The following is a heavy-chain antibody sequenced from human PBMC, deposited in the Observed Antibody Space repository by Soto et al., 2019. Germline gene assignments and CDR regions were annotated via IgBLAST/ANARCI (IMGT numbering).Heavy chain of an antibody. CDR3: ARGRLGLSVLFDY. D-gene: IGHD1-7*01. V-gene: IGHV1-8*01. CDR1: GYTFTSYD. CDR2: MNPNSGNT. Sequence: QVQLVQYEAEVKKPGASVKVSCKASGYTFTSYDINWVRQATGQGLEWMGWMNPNSGNTEYAQKFQGRVTMTRNTSRNTAYMELSSLRSEDTAVYYCARGRLGLSVLFDYWGPGTLVTVSS. J-gene: IGHJ4*02.